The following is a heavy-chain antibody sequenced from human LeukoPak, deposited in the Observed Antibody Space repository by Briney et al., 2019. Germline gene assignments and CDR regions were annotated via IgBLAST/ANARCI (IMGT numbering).Heavy chain of an antibody. CDR2: INHSGST. CDR1: GGSITNYY. CDR3: AREGVEVTMVDP. D-gene: IGHD4/OR15-4a*01. Sequence: SETLSLTCTVSGGSITNYYWSWIRQPPGKGLEWIGEINHSGSTNYNPSLKSRVTISVDTSKNQFSLKLSSVTAADTAVYYCAREGVEVTMVDPWGQGTLVTVSS. J-gene: IGHJ5*02. V-gene: IGHV4-34*01.